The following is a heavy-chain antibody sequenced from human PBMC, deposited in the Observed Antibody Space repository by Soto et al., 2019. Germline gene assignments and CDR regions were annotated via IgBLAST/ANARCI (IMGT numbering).Heavy chain of an antibody. V-gene: IGHV4-59*01. D-gene: IGHD1-26*01. CDR1: GGSISSYY. J-gene: IGHJ4*02. CDR2: IYYSGST. Sequence: QVQLQELGPGLVKPSETMSLTCTVSGGSISSYYWSWIRQPPGKGLEWIGYIYYSGSTNYNPSLKSRVTISVDTSKNQFSLKLSSVTAADTAVYYCARGVGRPDYWGQGTLVTVSS. CDR3: ARGVGRPDY.